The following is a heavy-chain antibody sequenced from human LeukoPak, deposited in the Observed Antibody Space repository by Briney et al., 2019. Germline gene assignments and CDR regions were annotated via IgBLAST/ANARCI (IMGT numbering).Heavy chain of an antibody. CDR2: IYYSGST. V-gene: IGHV4-59*01. J-gene: IGHJ4*02. CDR3: ARTRRISPTEYYFDY. Sequence: PSETLSLTCTVSGGSISSYYWSWIRQPPGKGLEWIGYIYYSGSTNYNPSLKSRVTISVDTSKNQFSLKLSSVTAADTAVYYCARTRRISPTEYYFDYWGQGTLVTVSS. CDR1: GGSISSYY. D-gene: IGHD2/OR15-2a*01.